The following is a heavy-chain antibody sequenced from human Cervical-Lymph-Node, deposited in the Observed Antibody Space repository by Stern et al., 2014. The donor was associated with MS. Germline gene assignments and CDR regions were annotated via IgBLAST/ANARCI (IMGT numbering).Heavy chain of an antibody. Sequence: QVQLQQSGPGLVKPSQTLSLTCTVSGGSISSGGYYWSWIRQHPGKGLEWLGYIYYSGSTYYNPSLKSRVTISVDTSKNQFSLKLSSVTAADTAVYYCARDSYGGNSGSIDPWGQGTLVTVSS. CDR1: GGSISSGGYY. V-gene: IGHV4-31*03. D-gene: IGHD4-23*01. CDR2: IYYSGST. CDR3: ARDSYGGNSGSIDP. J-gene: IGHJ5*02.